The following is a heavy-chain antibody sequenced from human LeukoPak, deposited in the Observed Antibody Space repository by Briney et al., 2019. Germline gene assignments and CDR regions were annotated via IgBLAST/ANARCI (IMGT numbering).Heavy chain of an antibody. D-gene: IGHD3-3*01. V-gene: IGHV3-7*01. CDR2: IKQDGSEK. CDR3: ARAGGTYYDFWTPFDY. J-gene: IGHJ4*02. Sequence: GGSLRLSCAASGFTFSSYWMSWVRQAPGKGLEWVANIKQDGSEKYYVDSVKGRFTISRDNAKNSLYLQMNSLRAEDTAVYYCARAGGTYYDFWTPFDYWGQGTLVTVSS. CDR1: GFTFSSYW.